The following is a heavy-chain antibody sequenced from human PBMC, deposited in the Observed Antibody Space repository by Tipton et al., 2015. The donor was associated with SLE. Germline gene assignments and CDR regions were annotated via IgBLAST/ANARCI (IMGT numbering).Heavy chain of an antibody. Sequence: TLSLTCTVSGASISTYYWSWIRQPPGKGLEWIAYVYYSGSTDYNPSLKSRVSISVDTSRNQVSLHLRSVTAANTAVYYRARDLSGPFDYWGQGTLVTVSS. D-gene: IGHD3-10*01. V-gene: IGHV4-59*01. CDR1: GASISTYY. CDR3: ARDLSGPFDY. CDR2: VYYSGST. J-gene: IGHJ4*02.